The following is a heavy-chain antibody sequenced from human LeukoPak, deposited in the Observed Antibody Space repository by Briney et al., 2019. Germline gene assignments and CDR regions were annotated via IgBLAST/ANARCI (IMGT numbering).Heavy chain of an antibody. CDR2: ISGSGVNT. D-gene: IGHD6-13*01. CDR1: GFTFSSYA. J-gene: IGHJ4*02. CDR3: AKDTDGQYASSWYTADY. V-gene: IGHV3-23*01. Sequence: GGSLRLSCAASGFTFSSYAMNWVRQAPGKGLQWVSSISGSGVNTYYADSVKGRFTISRDNSKDTLYLQMNSLRAEDTAVYYCAKDTDGQYASSWYTADYWGQGTLVTVSS.